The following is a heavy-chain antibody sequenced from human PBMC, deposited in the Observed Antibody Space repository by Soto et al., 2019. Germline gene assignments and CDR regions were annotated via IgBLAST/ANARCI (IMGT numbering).Heavy chain of an antibody. D-gene: IGHD2-2*01. V-gene: IGHV4-31*03. CDR1: GGSISSGCYY. CDR3: AREVDCSSTSCYWEIDY. CDR2: IYYSGST. Sequence: SETLSLTCTVSGGSISSGCYYWSWIRQHPGKGLEWIGYIYYSGSTYYNPSLKSRVTISVDTSKNQFSLKLSSVTAADTAVYYCAREVDCSSTSCYWEIDYWGQGTLVTVSS. J-gene: IGHJ4*02.